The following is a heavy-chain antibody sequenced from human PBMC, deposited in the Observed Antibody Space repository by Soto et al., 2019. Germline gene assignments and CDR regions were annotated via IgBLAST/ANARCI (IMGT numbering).Heavy chain of an antibody. Sequence: GGSLILSCAGSGFTFRWFGMNWVRQAPGKGLEWVARISNDGGNEYYVDSVKGRFTISRDDAKNTLFLEMNGLRVEDTAIYYCVVSRGWIFCSWGQVTLFTVYS. D-gene: IGHD6-19*01. CDR2: ISNDGGNE. CDR1: GFTFRWFG. J-gene: IGHJ5*02. CDR3: VVSRGWIFCS. V-gene: IGHV3-30*03.